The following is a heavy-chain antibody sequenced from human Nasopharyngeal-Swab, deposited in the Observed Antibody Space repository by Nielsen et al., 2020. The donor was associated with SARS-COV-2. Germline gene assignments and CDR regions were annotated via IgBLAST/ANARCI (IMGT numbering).Heavy chain of an antibody. CDR3: ARDELMVYYYYGMDV. D-gene: IGHD2-8*01. V-gene: IGHV4-4*02. J-gene: IGHJ6*02. Sequence: WILQPPGKGLEWIGEIYHSGSTNYNPSLKSRVTISVDKSKNQFSLKLSSVTAADTAVYYCARDELMVYYYYGMDVWGQGTTVTVSS. CDR2: IYHSGST.